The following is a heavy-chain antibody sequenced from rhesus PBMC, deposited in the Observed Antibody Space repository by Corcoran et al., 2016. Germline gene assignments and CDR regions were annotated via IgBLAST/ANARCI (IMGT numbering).Heavy chain of an antibody. CDR3: AIGYSGSSFDY. D-gene: IGHD6-25*01. V-gene: IGHV4S10*01. Sequence: QVQLQESGPGVVKPSETLSLTCAVSGGSISDSYRWSWIRQPPGKGLEWIGYIYGSRTRTNYNPSLKSRVTISKDTSKNQFSLKLSYVTAADTAVYYCAIGYSGSSFDYWGQGVLVTVSS. J-gene: IGHJ4*01. CDR2: IYGSRTRT. CDR1: GGSISDSYR.